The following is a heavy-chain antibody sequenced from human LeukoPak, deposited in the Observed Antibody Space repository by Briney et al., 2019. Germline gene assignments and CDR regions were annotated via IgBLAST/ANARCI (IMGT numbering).Heavy chain of an antibody. Sequence: PGGSLRLSCAASGFTFSSYEMSWVRQAPGKGLEWVSYISTSGSTIDYADSVKGRLTISRDNAKNSLYLQLNSLRAEDTAVYYCARVSSVVGSPFDYWGQGTLVTVSS. CDR2: ISTSGSTI. CDR1: GFTFSSYE. D-gene: IGHD2-15*01. CDR3: ARVSSVVGSPFDY. J-gene: IGHJ4*02. V-gene: IGHV3-48*03.